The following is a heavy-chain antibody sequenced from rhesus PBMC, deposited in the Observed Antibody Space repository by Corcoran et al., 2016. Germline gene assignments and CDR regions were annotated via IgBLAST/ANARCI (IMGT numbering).Heavy chain of an antibody. CDR1: DGSISNNY. Sequence: HLHLPESGPGLVKPSETLSLSCTVSDGSISNNYWNCFRQPPGRGLGGIGRISGGDGSTDYNPSLRGRVTISTDTSKNEFSLKLTSVTAADTAVYYCATYSGTYYWGRYYGLDSWGQGVVVTISS. V-gene: IGHV4-173*01. D-gene: IGHD3-16*01. CDR2: ISGGDGST. J-gene: IGHJ6*01. CDR3: ATYSGTYYWGRYYGLDS.